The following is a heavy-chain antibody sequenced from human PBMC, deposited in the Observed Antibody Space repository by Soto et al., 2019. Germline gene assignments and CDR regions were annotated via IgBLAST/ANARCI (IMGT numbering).Heavy chain of an antibody. D-gene: IGHD4-17*01. J-gene: IGHJ4*02. CDR1: GLTFMNDW. V-gene: IGHV3-7*03. Sequence: VWSLRLSCACSGLTFMNDWLSWVRQAPGKGLEWVANINQDGSERYYVDSVRGRFTISRDNVENSLYLQLNSLRPEDTAVYYCAVYGYGVSAAAYWGQGTLVTVSS. CDR2: INQDGSER. CDR3: AVYGYGVSAAAY.